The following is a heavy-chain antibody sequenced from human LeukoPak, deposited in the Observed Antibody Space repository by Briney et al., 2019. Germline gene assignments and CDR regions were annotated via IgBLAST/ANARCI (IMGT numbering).Heavy chain of an antibody. CDR2: ISSSGHVT. CDR1: GFTFTSHS. Sequence: GGSLRLSCAASGFTFTSHSMSWVRQAPGKGLEWVSAISSSGHVTFYADSVKGRFTVSRDQSQNTLFLQMSSLRADDTAVYYCAKHRLPVAGSPSKNPTAYFEDWGQGNLVTVSS. CDR3: AKHRLPVAGSPSKNPTAYFED. J-gene: IGHJ4*02. V-gene: IGHV3-23*01. D-gene: IGHD6-19*01.